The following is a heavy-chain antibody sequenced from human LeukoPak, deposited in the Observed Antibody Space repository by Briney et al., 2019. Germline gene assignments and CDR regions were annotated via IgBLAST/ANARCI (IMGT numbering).Heavy chain of an antibody. J-gene: IGHJ4*02. V-gene: IGHV4-30-2*01. D-gene: IGHD3-22*01. Sequence: SETLSLTCTVSGDSVSSGSYYWSWIRQPPGKGLEWIGYIYHSGSTYYNPSLKSRVTISVDRSKNQFSLKLSSVTTADTAVYYCARVFYYDSSGYYSDLYFDYWGQGTLVTVSS. CDR3: ARVFYYDSSGYYSDLYFDY. CDR1: GDSVSSGSYY. CDR2: IYHSGST.